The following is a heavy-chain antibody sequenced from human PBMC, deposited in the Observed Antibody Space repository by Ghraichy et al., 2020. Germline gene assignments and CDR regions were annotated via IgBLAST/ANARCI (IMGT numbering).Heavy chain of an antibody. CDR2: IYYSGST. D-gene: IGHD3-10*01. CDR1: GGSISRSNYY. Sequence: SETLSLTCTVSGGSISRSNYYWGWIRQPPGKGLEWIGSIYYSGSTYYNPSLKSRVTISVDTSKNQFSLKLSSVTAADTAVYYCAGGYHSGNYYNEYWGQGTQVTVSS. V-gene: IGHV4-39*01. CDR3: AGGYHSGNYYNEY. J-gene: IGHJ4*02.